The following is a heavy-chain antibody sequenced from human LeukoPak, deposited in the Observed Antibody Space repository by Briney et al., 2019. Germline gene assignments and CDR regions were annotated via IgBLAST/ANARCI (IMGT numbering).Heavy chain of an antibody. V-gene: IGHV1-2*02. J-gene: IGHJ1*01. CDR1: GYTFTGYY. Sequence: GASVKVSCKASGYTFTGYYMHWVRQAPGQGLEWMGWINPNSGGTNYAQKFQGRVTMTRDTSISTAYMELSSVTAADTAVYYCAIPPDRAAAVPKQHSKYFQHWGQGTLVTVSS. D-gene: IGHD6-13*01. CDR3: AIPPDRAAAVPKQHSKYFQH. CDR2: INPNSGGT.